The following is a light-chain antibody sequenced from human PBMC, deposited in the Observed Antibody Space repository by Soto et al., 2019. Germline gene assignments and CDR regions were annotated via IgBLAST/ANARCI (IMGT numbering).Light chain of an antibody. J-gene: IGLJ1*01. Sequence: QSALTQPRSVSGSPGQSVTISCTGTSSDVGGYNSVSWYQHHPGKAPKLMIYDVRKRPSGVPDRFSGSKSDNTASLTISGLQAEDEADYYCCSYAGRYTYVFGTGTKLTLL. V-gene: IGLV2-11*01. CDR1: SSDVGGYNS. CDR2: DVR. CDR3: CSYAGRYTYV.